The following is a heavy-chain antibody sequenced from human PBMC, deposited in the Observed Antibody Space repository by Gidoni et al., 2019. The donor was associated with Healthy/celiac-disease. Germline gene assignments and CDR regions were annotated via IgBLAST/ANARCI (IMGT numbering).Heavy chain of an antibody. J-gene: IGHJ3*02. CDR3: ASPLVAAPGAFDI. D-gene: IGHD2-15*01. Sequence: QVQLVQSGAEGKKPGSSVKVSCKDSGGTVSSYAISWVRQAPGQGLEWMGRIIPILGIANYAQKFQGRVTITADKSTSTAYMELSSLRSEDTAVYYCASPLVAAPGAFDIWGQGTMVTVSS. CDR1: GGTVSSYA. V-gene: IGHV1-69*04. CDR2: IIPILGIA.